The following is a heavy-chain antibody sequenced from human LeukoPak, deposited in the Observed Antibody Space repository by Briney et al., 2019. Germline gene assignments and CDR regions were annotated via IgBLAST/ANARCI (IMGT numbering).Heavy chain of an antibody. CDR2: IYHSGST. V-gene: IGHV4-38-2*01. CDR1: SYSISSGYY. CDR3: ARVLSSWVDY. D-gene: IGHD6-13*01. Sequence: PSETLSLTCAVSSYSISSGYYWGWIRQPPGQGLEWIGSIYHSGSTYYNPSLKSRVTISVDTSKNQLSLKLRSVTAADPAVYYCARVLSSWVDYWGEGPLVTVSS. J-gene: IGHJ4*02.